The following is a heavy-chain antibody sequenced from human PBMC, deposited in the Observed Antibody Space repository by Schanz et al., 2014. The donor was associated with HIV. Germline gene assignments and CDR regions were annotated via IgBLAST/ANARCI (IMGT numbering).Heavy chain of an antibody. CDR2: ISAYNGHP. D-gene: IGHD3-10*01. CDR3: ARVGAGVTVFFDY. Sequence: QVQLVQSGAEVKKPGSSVKVSCKASGGSFSSYAINWVRQAPGQGLEWMGGISAYNGHPHYGQKFQGRFTMTSDTSTSTAYMELRNLRSDDTAVFYCARVGAGVTVFFDYWGQGTLVSVSS. CDR1: GGSFSSYA. V-gene: IGHV1-18*01. J-gene: IGHJ4*02.